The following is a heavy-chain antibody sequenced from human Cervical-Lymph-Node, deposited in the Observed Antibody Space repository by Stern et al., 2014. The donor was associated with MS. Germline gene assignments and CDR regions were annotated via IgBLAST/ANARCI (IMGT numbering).Heavy chain of an antibody. CDR2: IIPIFGIA. Sequence: QVQLVQSGAEVKKPGSSVKVSCKASGGTLSNNAISWVRQAPGQGLEWMGGIIPIFGIANYAQKFEGRVTITADMSTTTAYMELSSLRSDDTAVYYCARVNSSAWYYSYYGMDVWGQGTTVTVSS. D-gene: IGHD6-19*01. V-gene: IGHV1-69*17. CDR3: ARVNSSAWYYSYYGMDV. J-gene: IGHJ6*02. CDR1: GGTLSNNA.